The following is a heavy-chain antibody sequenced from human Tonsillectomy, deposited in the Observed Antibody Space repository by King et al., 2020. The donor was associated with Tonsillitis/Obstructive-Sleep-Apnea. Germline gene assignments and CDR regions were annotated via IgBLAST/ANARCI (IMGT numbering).Heavy chain of an antibody. D-gene: IGHD4-17*01. CDR2: IYPDDSDT. CDR3: ARHRGTSTVTTDFDY. V-gene: IGHV5-51*01. Sequence: VQLVESGAEVKKPGESLTISCKASGYTFSSYWIAWVRQTPGKGLDWMGIIYPDDSDTRYSPSFQGQVTISADKSISTAYLQWSSLKASDTALYYCARHRGTSTVTTDFDYWGQGTLVTVSS. CDR1: GYTFSSYW. J-gene: IGHJ4*02.